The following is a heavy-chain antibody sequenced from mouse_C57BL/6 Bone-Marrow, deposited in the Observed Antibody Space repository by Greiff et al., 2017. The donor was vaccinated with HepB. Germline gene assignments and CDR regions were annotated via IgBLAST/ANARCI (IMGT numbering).Heavy chain of an antibody. CDR2: IYPRSGNT. V-gene: IGHV1-81*01. J-gene: IGHJ3*01. D-gene: IGHD2-4*01. Sequence: QVQLKQSGAELARPGASVKLSCKASGYTFTSYGISWVKQRTGQGLEWIGEIYPRSGNTYYNEKFKGKATLTADKSSSTAYMELRSLTSEDSAVYFCGSRGIYYDYDGTWFAYWGQGTLVTVSA. CDR1: GYTFTSYG. CDR3: GSRGIYYDYDGTWFAY.